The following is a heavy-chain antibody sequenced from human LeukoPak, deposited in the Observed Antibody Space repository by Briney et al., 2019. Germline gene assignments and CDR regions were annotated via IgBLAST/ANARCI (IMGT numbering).Heavy chain of an antibody. J-gene: IGHJ4*02. D-gene: IGHD3-10*01. CDR1: GFTFSSYG. V-gene: IGHV3-23*01. CDR3: AKDYYGSGSYLYY. Sequence: GGSLRLSCAASGFTFSSYGMSWVRQAPGKGLEWVSAISGSGGSTYYADSVKGRFTISRDNSKNTLYLQMNSLRAEDTAVYYCAKDYYGSGSYLYYWGQGTLVTVSS. CDR2: ISGSGGST.